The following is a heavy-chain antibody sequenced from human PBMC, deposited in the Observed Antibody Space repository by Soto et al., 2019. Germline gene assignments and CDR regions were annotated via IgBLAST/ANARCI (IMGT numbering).Heavy chain of an antibody. CDR2: PYYRSRWYN. J-gene: IGHJ4*01. D-gene: IGHD3-16*01. CDR3: ARDFPYYVSSDSHLDY. V-gene: IGHV6-1*01. CDR1: GDRDPGNCPA. Sequence: SLTVALLCAICGDRDPGNCPAWAWVRQSPSRVLAWRGRPYYRSRWYNNYAISEKSRITDTPDTSKNQFSPHLNSVTPKDTAVYYCARDFPYYVSSDSHLDYWCHGALVSVSS.